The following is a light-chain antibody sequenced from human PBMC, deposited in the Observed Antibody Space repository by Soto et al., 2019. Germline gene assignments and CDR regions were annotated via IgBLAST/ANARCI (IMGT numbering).Light chain of an antibody. CDR1: SSDVGGYEY. CDR2: AVS. CDR3: SSFTSSSTLPYV. Sequence: QSALTQPASVSGSPGQSITISCTGTSSDVGGYEYVSWYQQHPGKAPKLMIYAVSNRPSGVSTRFSGSTSVNTASLTISGLQADDEADYYCSSFTSSSTLPYVFGTGTKLTVL. J-gene: IGLJ1*01. V-gene: IGLV2-14*01.